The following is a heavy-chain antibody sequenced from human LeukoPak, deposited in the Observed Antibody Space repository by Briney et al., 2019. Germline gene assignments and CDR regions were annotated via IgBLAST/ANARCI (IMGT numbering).Heavy chain of an antibody. CDR2: ISSSSSTI. D-gene: IGHD6-19*01. CDR1: GFTFSSHS. Sequence: PGGSLRLSCGASGFTFSSHSMSWVRQAPGKGLEWVSYISSSSSTIYYADSVKGRFTISRDNAWKSQYLQMNSLRDEDTAVYYCARVGSSGLEFDYWGQGTPVTVSS. J-gene: IGHJ4*02. V-gene: IGHV3-48*02. CDR3: ARVGSSGLEFDY.